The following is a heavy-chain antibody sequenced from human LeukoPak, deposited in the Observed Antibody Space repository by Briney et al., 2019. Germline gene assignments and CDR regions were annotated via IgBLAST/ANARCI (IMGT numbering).Heavy chain of an antibody. V-gene: IGHV1-18*01. CDR2: ISAYNGNT. D-gene: IGHD3-16*02. J-gene: IGHJ3*02. Sequence: ASVKVSCKASGYTFTSYGISWVRQAPGQGLEWMGWISAYNGNTNYAQKLQGRVTMTTDTSTSTAYMELRSLRSDDTAVYYCAREKERPNIYVWGSYRYQSSSAFDIWGQGTMVTVSS. CDR3: AREKERPNIYVWGSYRYQSSSAFDI. CDR1: GYTFTSYG.